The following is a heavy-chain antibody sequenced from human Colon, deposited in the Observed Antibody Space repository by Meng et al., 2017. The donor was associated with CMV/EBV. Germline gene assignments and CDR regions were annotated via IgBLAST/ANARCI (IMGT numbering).Heavy chain of an antibody. CDR3: ARDPFIKAFDI. J-gene: IGHJ3*02. CDR2: IKEDGSEK. CDR1: GFTFSNYW. V-gene: IGHV3-7*01. Sequence: GESLKISCAASGFTFSNYWMTWLRQAPGRGLELVAHIKEDGSEKYFVGSVKGRFTNSRDNAKNSLYLQMNSLRAEDTAVYYCARDPFIKAFDIWGQGTMVTVSS.